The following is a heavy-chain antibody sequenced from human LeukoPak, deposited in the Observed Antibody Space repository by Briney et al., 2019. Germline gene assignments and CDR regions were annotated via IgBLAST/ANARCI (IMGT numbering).Heavy chain of an antibody. CDR3: VRDRGTYRPIDY. J-gene: IGHJ4*02. CDR2: ISYTGTYI. Sequence: GGSLRLSCAPSAFSLNAYNMNWVRQAPGKGLEWVSSISYTGTYIYYADSVKGRFTISRDNAQNSLYLQMNSLRAEDTAIYYCVRDRGTYRPIDYWGQGTLVTVSS. D-gene: IGHD1-26*01. CDR1: AFSLNAYN. V-gene: IGHV3-21*04.